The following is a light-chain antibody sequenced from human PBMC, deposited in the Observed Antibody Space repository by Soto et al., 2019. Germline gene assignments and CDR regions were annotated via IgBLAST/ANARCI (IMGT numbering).Light chain of an antibody. CDR3: QQYAYSPLN. V-gene: IGKV3-20*01. CDR2: DAS. J-gene: IGKJ4*01. Sequence: EIVLTQSPGTLSLPPVERATLSCMASRSVGNNYLAWYQQRPGQAPNLLIYDASSRATGIPDRISGSGSGTDFTLTITRLEPEDSAMYYCQQYAYSPLNFGGGTKVDIK. CDR1: RSVGNNY.